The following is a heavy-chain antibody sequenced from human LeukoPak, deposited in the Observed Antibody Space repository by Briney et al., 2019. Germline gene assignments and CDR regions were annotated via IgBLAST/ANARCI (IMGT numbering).Heavy chain of an antibody. CDR3: TPYDILTGYWY. CDR1: GFTFSDSS. Sequence: GGSLRLSCAASGFTFSDSSIHWVRQASGKGLEWVGRIRSKGNNYATAYGASVKGRFTISRDDSKNTAYLQMNSLSTEDTALYYCTPYDILTGYWYWGQGTLVTVSS. J-gene: IGHJ4*02. CDR2: IRSKGNNYAT. D-gene: IGHD3-9*01. V-gene: IGHV3-73*01.